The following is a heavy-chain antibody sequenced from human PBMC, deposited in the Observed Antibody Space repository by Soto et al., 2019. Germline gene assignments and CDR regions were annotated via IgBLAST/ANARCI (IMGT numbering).Heavy chain of an antibody. CDR2: ISWNSGSI. Sequence: EVQLVESGGGLVQPGRSLRLSCAASGFTFDDYAMHWVRQAPGKGLEWVSGISWNSGSIGYADSVKGRFTISRDNAKNSLYLQMNSLRAEDTALYYCAKGPRIVDTIHGLMAVWGQGTTVTVSS. D-gene: IGHD5-12*01. CDR3: AKGPRIVDTIHGLMAV. CDR1: GFTFDDYA. J-gene: IGHJ6*02. V-gene: IGHV3-9*01.